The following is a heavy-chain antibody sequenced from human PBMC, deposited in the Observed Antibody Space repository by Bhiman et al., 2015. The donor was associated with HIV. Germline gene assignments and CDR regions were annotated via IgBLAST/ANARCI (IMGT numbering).Heavy chain of an antibody. CDR3: AKYAPQSSGLT. CDR2: ISSSGNTI. D-gene: IGHD2-2*01. CDR1: GFTFSSYE. J-gene: IGHJ4*02. V-gene: IGHV3-48*03. Sequence: EVQLVESGGGLVQPGGSLRLSCPASGFTFSSYEMNWVRQAPGKGLEWVSYISSSGNTIYYADSVKGRFTISRDNPRTTLYLQMNSLRAEDTAVYYCAKYAPQSSGLTWGQGTLVTVSS.